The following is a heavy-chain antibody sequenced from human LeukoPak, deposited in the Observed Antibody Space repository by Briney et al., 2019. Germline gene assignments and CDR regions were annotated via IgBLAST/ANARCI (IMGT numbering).Heavy chain of an antibody. CDR3: ARDGVLVEVFYFDY. V-gene: IGHV3-30*03. CDR2: ISYDGSNK. CDR1: GFTFSSYG. Sequence: GGSLRLSCAASGFTFSSYGMHWVRQAPGKGLEWVAVISYDGSNKYYADSVKGRFTISRDNSKNTLYLQMNSLRAEDTAVYYCARDGVLVEVFYFDYWGQGTLVTVSS. D-gene: IGHD2-15*01. J-gene: IGHJ4*02.